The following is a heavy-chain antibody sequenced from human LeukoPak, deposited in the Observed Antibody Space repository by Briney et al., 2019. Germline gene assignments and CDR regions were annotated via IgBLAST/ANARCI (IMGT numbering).Heavy chain of an antibody. D-gene: IGHD1-14*01. CDR3: AVAHHGDYYGMDV. V-gene: IGHV1-18*04. Sequence: ASVKVSCKASGYTFTSYGISWVRLAPGPGLEWMGWISAYNGNTNYAQKLQGRVTMTTDTSTSTAYMELRSLSSDDTAVYYRAVAHHGDYYGMDVWGKGTTVTVSS. CDR1: GYTFTSYG. J-gene: IGHJ6*04. CDR2: ISAYNGNT.